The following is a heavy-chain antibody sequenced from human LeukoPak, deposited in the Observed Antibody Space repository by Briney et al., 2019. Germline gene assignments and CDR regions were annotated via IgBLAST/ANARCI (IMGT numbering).Heavy chain of an antibody. CDR1: GFTFSGSA. V-gene: IGHV3-73*01. CDR2: IRSKANSYAT. J-gene: IGHJ4*02. CDR3: TRQVAVAGSNY. Sequence: GGSLRLSCAASGFTFSGSAMHWVRQASGKGLEWVGRIRSKANSYATAYAASVKGRFTISRDDSKNTAYLQMNSLKTEDTAVYYCTRQVAVAGSNYWGQGTLVTVSS. D-gene: IGHD6-19*01.